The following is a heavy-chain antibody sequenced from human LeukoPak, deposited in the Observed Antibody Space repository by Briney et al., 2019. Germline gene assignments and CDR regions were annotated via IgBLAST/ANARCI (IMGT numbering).Heavy chain of an antibody. CDR1: GFTFSSYS. CDR3: ARDRFGESTFDY. J-gene: IGHJ4*02. Sequence: GALRLSCAASGFTFSSYSMNWVRQAPGKGLEWVSSISSSSSYIYYADSVKGRFTISRDNAKNSLYLQMNSLRAEDTAVYYCARDRFGESTFDYWGQGTLVTVSS. V-gene: IGHV3-21*01. D-gene: IGHD3-10*01. CDR2: ISSSSSYI.